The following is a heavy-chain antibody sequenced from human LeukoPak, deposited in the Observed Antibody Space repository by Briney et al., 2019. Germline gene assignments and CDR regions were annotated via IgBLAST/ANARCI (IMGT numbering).Heavy chain of an antibody. Sequence: SETLSLTCTVSGGSISSYYWSWIRQPAGKGLEWIGRIYTSGSTNYNPSLKGRVTMSVDTSKNQFSLKLSSVTAADTAVYYCARDGLLRFLEWSRGGFDPWGQGTLVTVSS. CDR1: GGSISSYY. V-gene: IGHV4-4*07. D-gene: IGHD3-3*01. CDR2: IYTSGST. J-gene: IGHJ5*02. CDR3: ARDGLLRFLEWSRGGFDP.